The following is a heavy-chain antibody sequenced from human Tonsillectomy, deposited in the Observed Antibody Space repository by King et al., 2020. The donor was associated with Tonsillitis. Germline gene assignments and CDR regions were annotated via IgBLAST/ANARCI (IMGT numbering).Heavy chain of an antibody. Sequence: HVQLVESGAEVKKPGASVKVSCKASGYTFTGYYMHWVRQAPGQGLEWMGWINPNSGNPNYAQKFQGRVTMTRDTSISTAYMDLTSLTSDDTAVYYCARGWSGGFVGYYYFGMDVWGQGTTVAVYS. D-gene: IGHD3-10*01. CDR3: ARGWSGGFVGYYYFGMDV. J-gene: IGHJ6*02. V-gene: IGHV1-2*02. CDR2: INPNSGNP. CDR1: GYTFTGYY.